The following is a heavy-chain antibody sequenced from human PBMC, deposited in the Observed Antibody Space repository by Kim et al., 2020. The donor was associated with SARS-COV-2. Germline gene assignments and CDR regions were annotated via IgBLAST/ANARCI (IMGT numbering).Heavy chain of an antibody. CDR3: ASRYDFWSGRMTYFDY. V-gene: IGHV1-69*04. CDR1: GGTFSSYA. Sequence: SVKVSCKASGGTFSSYAISWVRQAPGQGLEWMGRIIPILGIANYAQKFQGRVTITADKSTSTAYMELSSLRSEDTAVYYCASRYDFWSGRMTYFDYWGQGTLVTVSS. D-gene: IGHD3-3*01. CDR2: IIPILGIA. J-gene: IGHJ4*02.